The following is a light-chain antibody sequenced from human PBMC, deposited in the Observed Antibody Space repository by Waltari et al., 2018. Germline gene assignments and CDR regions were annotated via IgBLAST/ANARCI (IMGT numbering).Light chain of an antibody. Sequence: QSALTQPASVSGSPGQSITISCPGSSSDVGSYNLVSCYQQHPGKAPKLMIYEGSKLPSGVSNRFSGSKSDNTASLTISGLQAEDEAHYYCCSYAGSSAPRVFGGGTKLTVL. CDR3: CSYAGSSAPRV. CDR1: SSDVGSYNL. J-gene: IGLJ3*02. CDR2: EGS. V-gene: IGLV2-23*01.